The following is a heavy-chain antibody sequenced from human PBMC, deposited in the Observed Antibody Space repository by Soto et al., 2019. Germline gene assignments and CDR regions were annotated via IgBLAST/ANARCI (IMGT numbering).Heavy chain of an antibody. CDR1: GGSISSYY. J-gene: IGHJ4*02. V-gene: IGHV4-59*08. D-gene: IGHD2-15*01. CDR3: ARGGWELPFAN. Sequence: QVQLQESGPGLVKPSETLSLTCTVSGGSISSYYWSWIRQPPGKGLEWIGYIYDSGSTKYNPSLKSRVTISGDTAKNQFSRKVSPVTAADTGVYSCARGGWELPFANWGQGTLVTVSS. CDR2: IYDSGST.